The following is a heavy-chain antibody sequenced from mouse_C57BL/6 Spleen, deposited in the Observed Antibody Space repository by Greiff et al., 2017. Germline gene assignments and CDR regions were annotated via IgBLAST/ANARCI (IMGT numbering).Heavy chain of an antibody. J-gene: IGHJ1*03. Sequence: EVKLVESGGGLVKPGGSLKLSCAASGFTFSDYGMHWVRQAPEKGLGWVAYISSGSSTIYYADTVKGRFTISRDNAQNTLFLQMTSLRSEDTAMYYCARSDGNYRSWYFDVWGTGTTVTVSS. V-gene: IGHV5-17*01. CDR3: ARSDGNYRSWYFDV. D-gene: IGHD2-1*01. CDR1: GFTFSDYG. CDR2: ISSGSSTI.